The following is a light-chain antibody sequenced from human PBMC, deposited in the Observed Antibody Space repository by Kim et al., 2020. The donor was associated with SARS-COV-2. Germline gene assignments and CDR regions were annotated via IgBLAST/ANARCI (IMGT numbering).Light chain of an antibody. CDR3: QAWDSRNYV. V-gene: IGLV3-1*01. Sequence: VSPGQTASITCSGNNLGDKYVCWYQQKPGQSPGLVIYQNIKRPSGIPERFSGSNSGNTATLTIGGTQAVDEADYYCQAWDSRNYVFGTGTKVTVL. CDR2: QNI. CDR1: NLGDKY. J-gene: IGLJ1*01.